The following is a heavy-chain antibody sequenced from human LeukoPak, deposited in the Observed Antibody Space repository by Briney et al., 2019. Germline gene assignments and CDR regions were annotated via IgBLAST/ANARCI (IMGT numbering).Heavy chain of an antibody. Sequence: GASVKVSCKASGYTFTSYDINWVRQATGQGLEWMGWMNPNSGNTGYAQKFKGRVTMNRNTSIITAYMELSSLRYEDTAVYYCARVDSSGSYDYWGQGTLVTVSS. D-gene: IGHD1-26*01. V-gene: IGHV1-8*01. CDR1: GYTFTSYD. J-gene: IGHJ4*02. CDR3: ARVDSSGSYDY. CDR2: MNPNSGNT.